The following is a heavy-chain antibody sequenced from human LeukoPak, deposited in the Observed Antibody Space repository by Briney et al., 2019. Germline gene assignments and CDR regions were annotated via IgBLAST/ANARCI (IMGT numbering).Heavy chain of an antibody. J-gene: IGHJ4*02. Sequence: GGSLRLSCAASGFTVSSNYMSWVRQAPGKGLEWVSVIYSGGSTYYADSVKGRFTISRDNSKNTLYLQMNSLRAEDTAVYYCARDQSLLTYSSSLDYWGQGTLVTVSS. CDR3: ARDQSLLTYSSSLDY. V-gene: IGHV3-66*01. CDR2: IYSGGST. D-gene: IGHD6-6*01. CDR1: GFTVSSNY.